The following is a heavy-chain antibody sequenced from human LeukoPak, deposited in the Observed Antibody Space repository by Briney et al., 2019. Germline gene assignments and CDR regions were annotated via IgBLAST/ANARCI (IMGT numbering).Heavy chain of an antibody. J-gene: IGHJ4*02. CDR1: GFTFSSHS. CDR2: ISSSSSTI. V-gene: IGHV3-48*04. Sequence: GGSLRLSCAASGFTFSSHSMNWVRQAPGKGLEWVSYISSSSSTIYYADSVKGRFTISRDNAKNSLSLQMSSLRAEDTAVYYCARALTGTDYWGQGTLVTVSS. D-gene: IGHD7-27*01. CDR3: ARALTGTDY.